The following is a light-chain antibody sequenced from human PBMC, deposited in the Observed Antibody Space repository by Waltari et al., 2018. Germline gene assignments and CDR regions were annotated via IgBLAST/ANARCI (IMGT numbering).Light chain of an antibody. V-gene: IGKV1-NL1*01. CDR3: QQYRSSTLT. Sequence: DIQMTQSPSSLSASVGDRVTITCRPSQAITNSLAWYQQKPVKAPKLLIYRASTLEIGVPSRFSGSGSGTEYTLTISSLQPEDFATYYCQQYRSSTLTFGGGTKVEIK. CDR1: QAITNS. J-gene: IGKJ4*02. CDR2: RAS.